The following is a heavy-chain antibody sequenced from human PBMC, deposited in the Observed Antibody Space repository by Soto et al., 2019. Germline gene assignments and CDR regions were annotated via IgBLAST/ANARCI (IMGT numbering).Heavy chain of an antibody. CDR3: ARDRGAYGMDV. J-gene: IGHJ6*02. V-gene: IGHV1-18*01. Sequence: QVQLVQSGAEVKKPGASVKVSCKASGYTFTSYGISWVRQAPGQGLEWMGWISAYNGNTNYAQKLQGIVTMTTDTSPSTAYMELRSLRSDYTSVYYWARDRGAYGMDVWGQGTTFTVSS. CDR2: ISAYNGNT. CDR1: GYTFTSYG.